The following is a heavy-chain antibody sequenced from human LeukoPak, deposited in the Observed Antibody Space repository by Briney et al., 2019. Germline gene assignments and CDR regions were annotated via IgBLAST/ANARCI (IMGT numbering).Heavy chain of an antibody. Sequence: SETLSLTRTVSGGSISSYYWSWIRQPPGKGLEWIGYIYYSGSTNYNPSLKSRVTISVDTSKNQFSLKLSSVTAADTAVYYCARDKAYCGGDCEFDYWGQGTLVTVSS. CDR1: GGSISSYY. CDR2: IYYSGST. CDR3: ARDKAYCGGDCEFDY. D-gene: IGHD2-21*02. J-gene: IGHJ4*02. V-gene: IGHV4-59*01.